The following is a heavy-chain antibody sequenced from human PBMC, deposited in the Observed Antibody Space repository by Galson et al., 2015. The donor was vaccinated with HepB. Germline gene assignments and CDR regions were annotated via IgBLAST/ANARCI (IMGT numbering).Heavy chain of an antibody. CDR3: AKDKQWLSYYYYGINV. CDR1: GFTFSSYG. J-gene: IGHJ6*02. V-gene: IGHV3-30*18. CDR2: ITYDGSNK. Sequence: SLRLSCAASGFTFSSYGMHWVRQAPGKGLEWVAVITYDGSNKYYADSVKGRFTISRDNSKNKLYLQMNSLRAEDTAVYYCAKDKQWLSYYYYGINVWGQGTTVTVSS. D-gene: IGHD6-19*01.